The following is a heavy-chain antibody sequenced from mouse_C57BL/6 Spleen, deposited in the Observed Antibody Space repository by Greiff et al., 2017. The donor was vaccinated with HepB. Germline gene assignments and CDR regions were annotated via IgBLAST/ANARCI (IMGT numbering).Heavy chain of an antibody. CDR2: INPSNGGT. V-gene: IGHV1-53*01. Sequence: VQLQQPGTELVKPGASVKLSCKASGYTFTSYWMHWVKQRPGQGLEWIGNINPSNGGTNYNEKFKSKATLTVDKSSSTAYMQLSSLTSEDSAVYYCVTGGSIYYYGSSPLYYAMDYWGQGTSVTVSS. CDR1: GYTFTSYW. J-gene: IGHJ4*01. D-gene: IGHD1-1*01. CDR3: VTGGSIYYYGSSPLYYAMDY.